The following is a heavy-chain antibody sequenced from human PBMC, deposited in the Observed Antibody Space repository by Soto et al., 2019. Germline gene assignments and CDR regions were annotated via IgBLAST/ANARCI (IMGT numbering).Heavy chain of an antibody. CDR2: IYHSGST. V-gene: IGHV4-4*02. CDR3: ARVGGVRGWYHPYYFDY. J-gene: IGHJ4*02. Sequence: SETLSLTCAVSGGSISSSNWWSWVRQPPGKGLEWIGEIYHSGSTNYNPSLKSRVTISVDKSKNQFSLKLSSVTAADTAVYYCARVGGVRGWYHPYYFDYWGQGTLVTVSS. CDR1: GGSISSSNW. D-gene: IGHD6-19*01.